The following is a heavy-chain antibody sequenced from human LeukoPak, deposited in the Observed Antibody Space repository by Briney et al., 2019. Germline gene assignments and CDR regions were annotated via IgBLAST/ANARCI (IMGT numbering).Heavy chain of an antibody. D-gene: IGHD2-2*01. CDR1: GYTFTGYY. J-gene: IGHJ6*02. CDR3: ARGGNIVVVPAAIIEAYYYYGMDV. CDR2: INPNSGGT. Sequence: PQASVKVSCKASGYTFTGYYMRWVRQAPGQGLEWMGWINPNSGGTNYAQKFQGRVTMTRDTSISTAYMELSRLRSDDTAVYYCARGGNIVVVPAAIIEAYYYYGMDVWGQGTTVTVSS. V-gene: IGHV1-2*02.